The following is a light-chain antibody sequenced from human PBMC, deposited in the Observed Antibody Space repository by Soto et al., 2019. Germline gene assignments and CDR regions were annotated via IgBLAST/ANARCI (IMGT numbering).Light chain of an antibody. J-gene: IGLJ2*01. V-gene: IGLV2-11*01. CDR1: SSDVGGYNY. CDR3: CSYADNYVV. Sequence: QSVLTQSRSVSGSPGQSVTISCTGTSSDVGGYNYVSWYQQHPGKAPKLMIYDVSKRPSGVPDRFSGSKSGNTASLTISGLQAEDEADYYCCSYADNYVVFGGGTQLTVL. CDR2: DVS.